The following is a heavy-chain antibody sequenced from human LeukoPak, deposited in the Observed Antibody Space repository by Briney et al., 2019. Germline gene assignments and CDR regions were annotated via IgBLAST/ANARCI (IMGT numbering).Heavy chain of an antibody. V-gene: IGHV3-48*03. J-gene: IGHJ4*02. CDR3: ARDSLYYYDSSGYQEGYYFNY. D-gene: IGHD3-22*01. CDR2: ISSSGSTI. CDR1: GFTFSSYE. Sequence: GGSLRLSCAASGFTFSSYEMNWVRQAPGKGLEWVSYISSSGSTIYYADSVKGRFTISRDNAKNSLYLQMNSLRAEDTAVYYCARDSLYYYDSSGYQEGYYFNYWGQGTLVTVSS.